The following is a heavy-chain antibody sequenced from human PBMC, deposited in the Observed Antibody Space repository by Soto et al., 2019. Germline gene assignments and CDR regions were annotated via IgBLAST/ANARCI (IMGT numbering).Heavy chain of an antibody. V-gene: IGHV3-7*03. CDR2: IKQDGSEK. CDR3: ARTYSSSLFENYY. Sequence: EVQLVESGGGLVQPGGSLRLSCGASGFTFSSYWMSWVRQAPGKGLEWVANIKQDGSEKYYVDSVKGRFTISRDNARNSLFLQMNSLRAEDTAVYYCARTYSSSLFENYYLGQGTLVPVSS. CDR1: GFTFSSYW. J-gene: IGHJ4*02. D-gene: IGHD6-13*01.